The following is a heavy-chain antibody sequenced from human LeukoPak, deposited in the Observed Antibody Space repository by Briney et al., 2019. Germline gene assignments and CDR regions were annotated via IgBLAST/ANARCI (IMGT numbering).Heavy chain of an antibody. Sequence: ASVKVSCKASGDTFSRYAISWVRQAPGQGLEWMGWINPNSGDTNYAQKFQGRVTMTRDTSISTAYMELSRLRSDDTAVFYCARVPRRLSYYFDYWGRGTLVTVSS. CDR2: INPNSGDT. V-gene: IGHV1-2*02. J-gene: IGHJ4*02. CDR1: GDTFSRYA. CDR3: ARVPRRLSYYFDY.